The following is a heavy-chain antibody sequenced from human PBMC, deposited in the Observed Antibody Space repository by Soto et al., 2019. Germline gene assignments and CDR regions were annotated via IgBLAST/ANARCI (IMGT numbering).Heavy chain of an antibody. D-gene: IGHD2-2*01. V-gene: IGHV1-69*02. CDR2: IIPILGIA. J-gene: IGHJ3*02. CDR3: ALIQTDRYCSSTSCYAFDI. Sequence: ASVKVSCKASGGTFSSYTISWVRQAPGQGLEWMGRIIPILGIANYAQKFQGRVTITADKSTSTAYMELSSLRSEDTAVYYCALIQTDRYCSSTSCYAFDIWGQGTMVTVSS. CDR1: GGTFSSYT.